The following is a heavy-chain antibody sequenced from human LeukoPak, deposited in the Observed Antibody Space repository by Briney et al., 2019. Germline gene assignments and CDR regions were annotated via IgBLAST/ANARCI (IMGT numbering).Heavy chain of an antibody. CDR2: ISTYNDNT. CDR3: ARVLARYGNLDY. Sequence: ASVKVSCKASGYTFTSYDISWVRQAPGQGLEWMGWISTYNDNTHYAQKLQGRVTMTTDTSTSTVYMELKSLRSDDTAVYYCARVLARYGNLDYWGQGILVTVSS. V-gene: IGHV1-18*01. J-gene: IGHJ4*02. CDR1: GYTFTSYD. D-gene: IGHD1-14*01.